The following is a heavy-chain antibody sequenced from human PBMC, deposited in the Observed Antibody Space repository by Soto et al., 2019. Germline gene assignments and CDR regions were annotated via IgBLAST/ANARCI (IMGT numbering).Heavy chain of an antibody. D-gene: IGHD2-2*01. CDR1: GASGSSGSYY. CDR2: IYYSGST. J-gene: IGHJ4*02. V-gene: IGHV4-61*01. Sequence: ETLSLTCPVSGASGSSGSYYGSWIRQPPGKGLEWIGYIYYSGSTNYNPSLKSRVTISVDTSKNQFSLKLSSVTAADTAVYYSACETKIVAVPAAPVTEVLRLPGGFDYWGQGTLVTVYS. CDR3: ACETKIVAVPAAPVTEVLRLPGGFDY.